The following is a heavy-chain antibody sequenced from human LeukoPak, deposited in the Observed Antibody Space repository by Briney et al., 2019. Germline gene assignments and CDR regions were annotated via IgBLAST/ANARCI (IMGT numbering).Heavy chain of an antibody. J-gene: IGHJ6*02. Sequence: GGSLRLSCAASGFTFSSYAMHWVRQAPGKGLEWVAVISYDGSNKYYADSVKGRFTISRDNSKNTLYLQMNSLRAEDTAVYYCARYKGYCSGGSCPYYYYGMDVWGQGTTVTVSS. CDR3: ARYKGYCSGGSCPYYYYGMDV. CDR2: ISYDGSNK. CDR1: GFTFSSYA. D-gene: IGHD2-15*01. V-gene: IGHV3-30-3*01.